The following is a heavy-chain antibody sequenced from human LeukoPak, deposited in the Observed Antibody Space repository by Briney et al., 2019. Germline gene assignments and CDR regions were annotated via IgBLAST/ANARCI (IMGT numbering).Heavy chain of an antibody. CDR2: ISYDGSNK. D-gene: IGHD2-21*02. CDR3: ASHPGCCGGDCYPLGAFDI. Sequence: GGSLRLSCAASGFTFSSYGMHWVRQAPGKGLEWVAVISYDGSNKYYADSVKGRFTISRGNSKNTLYLQMNSLRAEDTAVYYCASHPGCCGGDCYPLGAFDIWGQGTMVTVSS. J-gene: IGHJ3*02. V-gene: IGHV3-30*03. CDR1: GFTFSSYG.